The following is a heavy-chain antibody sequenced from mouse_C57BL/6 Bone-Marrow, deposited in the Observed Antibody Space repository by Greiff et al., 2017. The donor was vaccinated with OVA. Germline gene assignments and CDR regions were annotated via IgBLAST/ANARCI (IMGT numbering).Heavy chain of an antibody. V-gene: IGHV1-80*01. CDR1: GYAFSSYW. CDR3: ARLDWYVGV. CDR2: IYPGDGDT. J-gene: IGHJ1*03. Sequence: VQLQQSAAELVKPGASVKISCKASGYAFSSYWMNWVKQRPGKGLEWIGLIYPGDGDTIYNGTFKGRATLTADKSSSTAYMQLSSLTSEDCAVYFCARLDWYVGVRGTGATVTVAT.